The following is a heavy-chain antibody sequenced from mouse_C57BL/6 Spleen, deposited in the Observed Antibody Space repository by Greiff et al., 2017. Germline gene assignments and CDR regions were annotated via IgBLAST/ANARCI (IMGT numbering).Heavy chain of an antibody. Sequence: EVQLQQSGEGLVKPGGSLKLSCAASGFTFSSYAMSWVRQTPEKRLEWVAYISSGGDYIYYADTVKGRFTISRDNARNTLYLQMSSLKSEDTAMYYCTRDTLITTVVAMDYWGQGTSVTVSS. CDR1: GFTFSSYA. CDR3: TRDTLITTVVAMDY. J-gene: IGHJ4*01. CDR2: ISSGGDYI. V-gene: IGHV5-9-1*02. D-gene: IGHD1-1*01.